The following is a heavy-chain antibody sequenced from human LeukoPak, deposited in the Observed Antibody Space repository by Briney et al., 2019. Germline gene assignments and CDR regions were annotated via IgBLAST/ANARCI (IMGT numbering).Heavy chain of an antibody. CDR2: IYYRGST. CDR3: ARAAFFGVVIMDFDY. CDR1: GGSISSTRYS. J-gene: IGHJ4*02. Sequence: PSETLSLTCTVSGGSISSTRYSWAWIRQPPGKGLEWIGSIYYRGSTSYNPSLKSRVTISVDTSKNQFSLKLSSVTAADTAVYYCARAAFFGVVIMDFDYWGQGTLVTIFS. V-gene: IGHV4-39*01. D-gene: IGHD3-3*01.